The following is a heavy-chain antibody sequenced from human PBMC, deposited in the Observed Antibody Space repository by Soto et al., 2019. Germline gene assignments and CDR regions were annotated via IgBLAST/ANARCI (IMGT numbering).Heavy chain of an antibody. J-gene: IGHJ4*02. CDR2: ISYDGSNK. CDR1: GFTFRIYA. CDR3: ATLAVAGEGSDY. D-gene: IGHD6-19*01. V-gene: IGHV3-30-3*01. Sequence: QVQLVESGGGVVQPGRSLRLSCAASGFTFRIYAIHWVRQAPGKGLEWVAVISYDGSNKYYADSVKGRFTISRDNSKSPLYLQMNRLRAEGTAVYYCATLAVAGEGSDYWGQGTLVTFSS.